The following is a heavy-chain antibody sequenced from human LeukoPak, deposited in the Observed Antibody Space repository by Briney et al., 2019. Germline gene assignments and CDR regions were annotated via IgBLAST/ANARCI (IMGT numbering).Heavy chain of an antibody. CDR2: ISSDGSNT. V-gene: IGHV3-30*04. Sequence: GGSLRLSCAASGFTFSSYAIHWVRQAPGKGLERVAFISSDGSNTYYVDSVKGRFTISRDNSKNTLYLQMNSLRAEDTAVYYCARGGSSGWNPFDYWGQGTLVTVSS. J-gene: IGHJ4*02. D-gene: IGHD6-19*01. CDR1: GFTFSSYA. CDR3: ARGGSSGWNPFDY.